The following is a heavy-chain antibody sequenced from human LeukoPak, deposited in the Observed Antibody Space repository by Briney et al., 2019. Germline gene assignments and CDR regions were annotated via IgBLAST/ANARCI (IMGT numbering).Heavy chain of an antibody. CDR3: ARDRTGEWDAFDI. CDR1: GFTFSSYG. Sequence: QTGGSLRLSCAASGFTFSSYGMHWVRQAPGKGLEWVAFIRYDGSNKYYADSVKGRFTISRDNSKNTLYLQMNSLRAEDTAVYYCARDRTGEWDAFDIWGQGTMVTVSS. V-gene: IGHV3-30*02. D-gene: IGHD7-27*01. J-gene: IGHJ3*02. CDR2: IRYDGSNK.